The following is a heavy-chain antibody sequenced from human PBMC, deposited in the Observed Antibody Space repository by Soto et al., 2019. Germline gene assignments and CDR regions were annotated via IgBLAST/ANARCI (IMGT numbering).Heavy chain of an antibody. CDR1: GFTFSGSA. CDR3: TRHIPPGSDDYGDYGY. J-gene: IGHJ4*02. D-gene: IGHD4-17*01. CDR2: IRSKANSYAT. V-gene: IGHV3-73*01. Sequence: GGSLRLSCAASGFTFSGSAMHWVRQASGKGLEWVGRIRSKANSYATAYAASVKGRFTISRDDSKNTAYLQMNSLKTEDTAVYYCTRHIPPGSDDYGDYGYWGQGTLVTVSS.